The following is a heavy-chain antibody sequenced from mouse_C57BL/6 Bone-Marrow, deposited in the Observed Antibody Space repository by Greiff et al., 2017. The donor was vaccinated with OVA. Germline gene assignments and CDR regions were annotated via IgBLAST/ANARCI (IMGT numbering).Heavy chain of an antibody. CDR1: GYTFTSYW. J-gene: IGHJ3*01. V-gene: IGHV1-50*01. Sequence: QVQLQQPGAELVKPGASVKLSCKASGYTFTSYWMQWVKQRPGQGLEWIGEIDPSDSYTNYNQKFKGKATLTVDTSSSPAYMQLSSLTSGYSAVYYSARPSPYCYGSSPFAYWGQGNLVTVSA. CDR3: ARPSPYCYGSSPFAY. CDR2: IDPSDSYT. D-gene: IGHD1-1*01.